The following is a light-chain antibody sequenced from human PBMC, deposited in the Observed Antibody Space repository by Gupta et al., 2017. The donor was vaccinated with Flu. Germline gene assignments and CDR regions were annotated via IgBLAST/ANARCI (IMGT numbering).Light chain of an antibody. J-gene: IGLJ1*01. V-gene: IGLV3-1*01. CDR2: QDS. Sequence: SYELTQPPSVSVSPGQTASITCSGDKLGDKYACWYQQKPGQSPVLVIYQDSKRPSAIPERFSGSNSGNTATLTISGTQAMDEDDYYCQAWDSSAGVFGTGTKVTVL. CDR1: KLGDKY. CDR3: QAWDSSAGV.